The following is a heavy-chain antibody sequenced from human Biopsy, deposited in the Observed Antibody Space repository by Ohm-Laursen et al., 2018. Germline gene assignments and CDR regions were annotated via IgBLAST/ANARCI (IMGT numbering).Heavy chain of an antibody. CDR3: ARDPLNGHKHFDY. D-gene: IGHD2-8*01. J-gene: IGHJ4*02. Sequence: SVKVSCNASSYTFTDYNIHWMRQAPGQGLEWLGYINCKTGATNYAQKFQGTVTMARDTSISTAYLALGSLRSADTAIYYCARDPLNGHKHFDYWGQGSLVTVSS. V-gene: IGHV1-2*02. CDR2: INCKTGAT. CDR1: SYTFTDYN.